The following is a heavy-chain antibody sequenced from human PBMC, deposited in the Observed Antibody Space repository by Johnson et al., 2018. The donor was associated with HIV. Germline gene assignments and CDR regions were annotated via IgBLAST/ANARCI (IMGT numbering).Heavy chain of an antibody. V-gene: IGHV3-30-3*01. CDR3: ANLLITWTFGVVLDDAFDI. J-gene: IGHJ3*02. CDR1: GFTFSSYA. D-gene: IGHD3-3*01. Sequence: QVQLVESGGGVVQPGRSLRLSCAASGFTFSSYAMHWVRQAPGKGLEWVAVISYDGSNKYYADSVKGRFTISSDNSKNTLYLQMNSLRTEDTAVYYCANLLITWTFGVVLDDAFDIWGQGTMVTVSS. CDR2: ISYDGSNK.